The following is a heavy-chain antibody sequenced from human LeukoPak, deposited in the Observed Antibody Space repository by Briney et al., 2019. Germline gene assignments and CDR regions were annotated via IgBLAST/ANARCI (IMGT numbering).Heavy chain of an antibody. V-gene: IGHV4-38-2*02. Sequence: SETLSLTCTVSGYSISSGYYWGWIRQPPGKGLEWIGSIYHSGSTYYNPSLRSRVTISVDTSKNQFSLKLSSVTAADTAVYYCARAVGYCSGGSCSDYWGQGTLVTVSS. CDR2: IYHSGST. J-gene: IGHJ4*02. CDR3: ARAVGYCSGGSCSDY. CDR1: GYSISSGYY. D-gene: IGHD2-15*01.